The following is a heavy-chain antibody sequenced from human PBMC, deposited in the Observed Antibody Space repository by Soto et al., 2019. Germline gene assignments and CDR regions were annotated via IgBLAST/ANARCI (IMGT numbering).Heavy chain of an antibody. J-gene: IGHJ4*02. D-gene: IGHD2-21*02. CDR2: IGASGDIT. CDR3: AKDDFTDRGDDYFDY. V-gene: IGHV3-23*01. CDR1: GFSFTNFA. Sequence: GSLRLSCAASGFSFTNFAMSWVGQAPGKGLEWVAGIGASGDITWYADSVKGRLSISRDNSKNTLYLQLNSLRFGDTAVYYCAKDDFTDRGDDYFDYWGPGXLVTVYS.